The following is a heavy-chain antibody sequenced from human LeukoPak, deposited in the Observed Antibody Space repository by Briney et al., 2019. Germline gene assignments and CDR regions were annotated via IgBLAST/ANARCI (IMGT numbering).Heavy chain of an antibody. J-gene: IGHJ4*02. V-gene: IGHV3-7*01. CDR1: GFTFSSYW. D-gene: IGHD1-26*01. CDR3: ARDAGSYYYFDY. CDR2: IKQDGSKK. Sequence: GSLRLSCAASGFTFSSYWMSCVRQAPGKGLEWVANIKQDGSKKYYVDSVKGRFTISRDNAKNSLYLQMNSLRAEDTAAYYCARDAGSYYYFDYWGQGTLVTVSS.